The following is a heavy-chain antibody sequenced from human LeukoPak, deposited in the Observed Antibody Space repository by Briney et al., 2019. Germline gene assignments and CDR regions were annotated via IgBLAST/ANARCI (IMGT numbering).Heavy chain of an antibody. CDR1: GFTFSSYA. CDR2: ISGSGGTT. D-gene: IGHD2-21*02. CDR3: AKGVHIVVVTAISN. Sequence: GSLRLSCAASGFTFSSYAMTWVRQAPGKGLEWVSVISGSGGTTYYADSVKGRFTISRDSSKNTLYVQMNSLRAEDTAVYYCAKGVHIVVVTAISNWGQGTLVTVSS. J-gene: IGHJ4*02. V-gene: IGHV3-23*01.